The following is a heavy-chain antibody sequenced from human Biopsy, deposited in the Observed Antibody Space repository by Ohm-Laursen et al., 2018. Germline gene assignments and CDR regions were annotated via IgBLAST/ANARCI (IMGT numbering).Heavy chain of an antibody. CDR2: ISYDGSGE. J-gene: IGHJ2*01. CDR3: TRDGKRWDYSTYFSWHFDL. CDR1: GFTFTSYA. V-gene: IGHV3-30*03. D-gene: IGHD4-11*01. Sequence: SLRLSCSASGFTFTSYAMHWVRQAPGKGLEWVAVISYDGSGEYYADSLQGRFIISRDNPKNTVDPQMNSLRAEDTAVYFCTRDGKRWDYSTYFSWHFDLWGRGTLVTVSS.